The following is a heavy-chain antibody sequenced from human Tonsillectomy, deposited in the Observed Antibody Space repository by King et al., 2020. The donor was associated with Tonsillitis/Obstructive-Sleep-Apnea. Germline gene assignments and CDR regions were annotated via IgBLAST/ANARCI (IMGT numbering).Heavy chain of an antibody. J-gene: IGHJ3*01. Sequence: DGTNENYADSVKGRFTISRDNSKNTLFLQMNSLRVEDTAVYFCARGKYSNYGHSAFYLWGPGTMVTVSS. CDR3: ARGKYSNYGHSAFYL. V-gene: IGHV3-30*01. D-gene: IGHD4-11*01. CDR2: DGTNE.